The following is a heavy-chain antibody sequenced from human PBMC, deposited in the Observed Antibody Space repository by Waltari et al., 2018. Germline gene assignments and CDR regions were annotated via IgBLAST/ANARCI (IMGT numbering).Heavy chain of an antibody. Sequence: EVQLLESGGGLIPPGGSLTLSCAASGFTFINYAMNWIRQDPGKGLEWVAVNYSGGGAYYADSVKGRFTISRDNSKNTLYLQMSSLRLEDTAVYYCVKETAYGYYFDNWGQGTLVSVSS. D-gene: IGHD3-10*01. CDR2: NYSGGGA. V-gene: IGHV3-23*03. J-gene: IGHJ4*02. CDR3: VKETAYGYYFDN. CDR1: GFTFINYA.